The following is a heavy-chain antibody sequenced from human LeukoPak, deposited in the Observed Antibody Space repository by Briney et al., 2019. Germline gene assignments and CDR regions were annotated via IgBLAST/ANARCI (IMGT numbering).Heavy chain of an antibody. CDR1: GGSFSGYY. CDR2: INHSGST. CDR3: ARGCPSGGSCEFDY. V-gene: IGHV4-34*01. J-gene: IGHJ4*02. Sequence: SETLSLTCAVYGGSFSGYYWSWIRQPPGKGLEWIGEINHSGSTNYNPSLKSRVTISVDTSKNQFSLKPSSVTAADTAVYYCARGCPSGGSCEFDYWGQGTLVTVSS. D-gene: IGHD2-15*01.